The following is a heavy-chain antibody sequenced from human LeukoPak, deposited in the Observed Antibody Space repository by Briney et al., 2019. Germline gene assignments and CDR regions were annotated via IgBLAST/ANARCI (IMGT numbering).Heavy chain of an antibody. CDR1: GGSISSYY. J-gene: IGHJ4*02. CDR2: IYYSGST. V-gene: IGHV4-59*01. Sequence: SETLSLTCTVSGGSISSYYWSWIRQPPGKGLEWIGYIYYSGSTNYNPSLKSRVTISVDTPKNKFSLKLSSVTAADTAVYYCARVRDGDYALAYWGQGTLVTVSS. CDR3: ARVRDGDYALAY. D-gene: IGHD4-17*01.